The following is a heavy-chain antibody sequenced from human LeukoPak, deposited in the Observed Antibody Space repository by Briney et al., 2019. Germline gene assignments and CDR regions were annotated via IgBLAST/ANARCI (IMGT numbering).Heavy chain of an antibody. V-gene: IGHV1-2*02. CDR1: GYSSTDYY. J-gene: IGHJ4*02. CDR3: ATKKYSGSFYAF. CDR2: IKPNSGNT. D-gene: IGHD1-26*01. Sequence: ASVKVSCKASGYSSTDYYIYWVRQAPGQGLEWMGWIKPNSGNTNYVQKFEGRVTMTRDTSISTACMELSSLRSDDTAVYYCATKKYSGSFYAFWGQGTLVTVSS.